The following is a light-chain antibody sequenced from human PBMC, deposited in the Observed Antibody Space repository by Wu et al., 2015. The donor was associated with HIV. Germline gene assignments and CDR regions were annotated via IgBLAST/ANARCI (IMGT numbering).Light chain of an antibody. CDR3: QQYNNWPYS. Sequence: EIVMTQSPATLSVSPGERATLSCRASQSVSSNLAWYQQKPGQAPRLLIYGASTRATGIPARFSGSGLGQSSLSPSAACSLKILLVYYCQQYNNWPYSFGQGYQAGDQT. CDR1: QSVSSN. J-gene: IGKJ2*03. CDR2: GAS. V-gene: IGKV3-15*01.